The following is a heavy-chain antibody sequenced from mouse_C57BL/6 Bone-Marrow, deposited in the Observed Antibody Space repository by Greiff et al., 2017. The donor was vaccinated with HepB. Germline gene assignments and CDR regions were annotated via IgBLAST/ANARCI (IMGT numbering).Heavy chain of an antibody. J-gene: IGHJ3*01. CDR2: INPGSGGT. V-gene: IGHV1-54*01. Sequence: QVQLQQSGAELVRPGTSVKVSCKASGYAFTNYLIEWVKQRPGQGLEWIGVINPGSGGTNYNEKFKGKATLTADKSSSTAYMQLSSLTSEDSAVYFCARSDYPWFAYWGQGTLVTVSA. CDR1: GYAFTNYL. D-gene: IGHD2-4*01. CDR3: ARSDYPWFAY.